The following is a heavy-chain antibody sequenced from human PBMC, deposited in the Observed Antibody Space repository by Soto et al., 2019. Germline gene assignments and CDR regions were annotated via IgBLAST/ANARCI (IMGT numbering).Heavy chain of an antibody. J-gene: IGHJ6*02. D-gene: IGHD3-10*01. V-gene: IGHV3-33*01. Sequence: GGSLRLSCAASGFTFSSYGMHWVRQAPGKGLEWVAVIWYDGSNKYYADSVKGRFTISRDNSKNTLYLQMNSLRAEDTAVYYCARGGRRTVRGVNTEQPHYYYYGMDVWGQGTTVTVSS. CDR2: IWYDGSNK. CDR1: GFTFSSYG. CDR3: ARGGRRTVRGVNTEQPHYYYYGMDV.